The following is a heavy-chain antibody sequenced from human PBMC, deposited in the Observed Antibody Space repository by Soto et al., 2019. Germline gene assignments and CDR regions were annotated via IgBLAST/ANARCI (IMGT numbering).Heavy chain of an antibody. J-gene: IGHJ4*02. CDR2: IHSRGST. CDR3: ARDPRDGYGHFDY. Sequence: QVQLQESGPELVKPSQTLSLTCTVSGGFISSDAYHWSWIRQKPGKGLEWIACIHSRGSTYKTFYSPSLKSRVSISVDTSENQFSLRLTSVTAADTAVYYCARDPRDGYGHFDYWGQGTLVTVSS. CDR1: GGFISSDAYH. V-gene: IGHV4-31*03. D-gene: IGHD5-18*01.